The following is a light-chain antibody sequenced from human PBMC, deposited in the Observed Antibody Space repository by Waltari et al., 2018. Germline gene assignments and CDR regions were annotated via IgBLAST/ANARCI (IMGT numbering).Light chain of an antibody. Sequence: SYELTQPPSVSVSPGQTARINCSGDALPTQYVYWYQQRPGQAPLLVIFKDNERPSGIPERISGSSSGTTVSLTFSGVQAEDEADYYCQSADTSSTYWVFGGGTKLTVL. CDR3: QSADTSSTYWV. CDR2: KDN. CDR1: ALPTQY. V-gene: IGLV3-25*02. J-gene: IGLJ3*02.